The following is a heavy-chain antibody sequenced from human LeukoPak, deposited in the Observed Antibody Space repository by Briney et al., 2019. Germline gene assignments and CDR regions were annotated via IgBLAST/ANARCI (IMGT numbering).Heavy chain of an antibody. V-gene: IGHV4-30-4*08. D-gene: IGHD2-2*01. CDR1: GGSISSGDYY. CDR3: ARGVVVVPAIGHPDY. CDR2: IYYSGST. J-gene: IGHJ4*02. Sequence: SETLSLTCTVSGGSISSGDYYWSWIRQPPGKGLEWIGYIYYSGSTYHNPSLKSRVTISVDTSKNQFSLKLSSVTAADTAVYYCARGVVVVPAIGHPDYWGQGTLVTVSS.